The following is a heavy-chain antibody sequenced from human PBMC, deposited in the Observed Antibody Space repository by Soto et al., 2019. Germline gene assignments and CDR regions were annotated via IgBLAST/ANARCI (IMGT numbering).Heavy chain of an antibody. Sequence: QVPLVQSGAEVKKPGASVKVSCKASGYTFTSYAMHWVRQAPGQRLEWMGRINAGNGNTKYSQKFQGRVTITEDTSASTAYMELSSLRSEDTAVYYCARVNYYDNSGYYFPYYFYYWGQGTLVTVSS. CDR1: GYTFTSYA. D-gene: IGHD3-22*01. CDR3: ARVNYYDNSGYYFPYYFYY. V-gene: IGHV1-3*01. J-gene: IGHJ4*02. CDR2: INAGNGNT.